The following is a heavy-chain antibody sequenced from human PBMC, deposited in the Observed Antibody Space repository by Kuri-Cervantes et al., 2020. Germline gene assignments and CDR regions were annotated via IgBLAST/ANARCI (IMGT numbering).Heavy chain of an antibody. CDR2: INSDGSST. Sequence: GGSLRLSCAASGFTFSSYWMHWVRQAPGKGLVWVSRINSDGSSTNYADSVKGRFTISRANDKNTLYLQMNSLRVEDTAVYYCAREIAVAGTEIDYWGQGTLVTVSS. D-gene: IGHD6-19*01. CDR3: AREIAVAGTEIDY. CDR1: GFTFSSYW. J-gene: IGHJ4*02. V-gene: IGHV3-74*01.